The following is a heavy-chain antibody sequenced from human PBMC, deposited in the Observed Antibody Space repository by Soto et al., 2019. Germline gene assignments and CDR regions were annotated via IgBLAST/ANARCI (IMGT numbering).Heavy chain of an antibody. CDR3: ATGPPIWFGELLPDIYFDY. V-gene: IGHV1-3*01. J-gene: IGHJ4*02. CDR2: INAGNGNT. Sequence: GASVKVSCKASGYTFTSYAMHWVRQAPGQRLEWMGWINAGNGNTKYSQKFQGRVTITRGTSASTAYMELSSLRSEDTAVYYCATGPPIWFGELLPDIYFDYWGQGTLVTVSS. D-gene: IGHD3-10*01. CDR1: GYTFTSYA.